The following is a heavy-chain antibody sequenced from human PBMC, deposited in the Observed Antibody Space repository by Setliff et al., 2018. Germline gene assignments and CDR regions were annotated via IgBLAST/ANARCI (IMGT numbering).Heavy chain of an antibody. D-gene: IGHD3-22*01. V-gene: IGHV3-48*01. CDR2: ISSSSSTI. Sequence: PGGSLRLSCAASGFTFSSYSMNWVRQAPGKGLEWVSYISSSSSTIYYADSVKGRFTISRDGSKSTLYLDMSSLRSEDTAVYYCAKVLDTTGYYYFDFWGQGTLVTVSS. J-gene: IGHJ4*02. CDR3: AKVLDTTGYYYFDF. CDR1: GFTFSSYS.